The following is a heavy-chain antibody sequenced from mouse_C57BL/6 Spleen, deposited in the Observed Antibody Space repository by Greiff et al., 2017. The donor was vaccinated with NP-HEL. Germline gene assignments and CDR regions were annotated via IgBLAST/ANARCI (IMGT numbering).Heavy chain of an antibody. CDR2: IDPENGDT. V-gene: IGHV14-4*01. CDR1: GFNIKDDY. D-gene: IGHD2-4*01. Sequence: EVMLVESGAELVRPGASVKLSCTASGFNIKDDYMHWVKQRPEQGLEWIGWIDPENGDTEYASKFQGKATITADTSSNTAYLQLSSLTSEDTAVYYCTTERLPVDYWGQGTTLTVSS. CDR3: TTERLPVDY. J-gene: IGHJ2*01.